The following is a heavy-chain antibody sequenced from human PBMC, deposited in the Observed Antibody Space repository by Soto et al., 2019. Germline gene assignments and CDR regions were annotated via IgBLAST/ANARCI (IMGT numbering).Heavy chain of an antibody. D-gene: IGHD2-2*01. CDR3: ASVLGYCSSTSCHQGASDI. CDR1: GYTFTSYY. Sequence: ASVKVSCKASGYTFTSYYMHWVRQAPGQGLEWMGIINPSGGSTSYAQKFQGRVTMTRDTSTSTVYMELSSLRSEDTAVYYCASVLGYCSSTSCHQGASDIWGQGTMVTVSS. V-gene: IGHV1-46*03. CDR2: INPSGGST. J-gene: IGHJ3*02.